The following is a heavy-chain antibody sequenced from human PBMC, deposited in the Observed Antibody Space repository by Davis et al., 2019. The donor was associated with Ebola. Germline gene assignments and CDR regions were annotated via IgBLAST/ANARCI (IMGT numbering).Heavy chain of an antibody. Sequence: PGGSLRLSCAASGFSVSSNYMNWVRQTPGKGLEWVSVIYSGGTTYYADSVKGRFTISRDNSKNTLYLQMNSLRAEDTAVYYCARDRTYYYYGMDVWGQGTTVTVSS. D-gene: IGHD1-7*01. CDR1: GFSVSSNY. CDR3: ARDRTYYYYGMDV. CDR2: IYSGGTT. V-gene: IGHV3-53*01. J-gene: IGHJ6*02.